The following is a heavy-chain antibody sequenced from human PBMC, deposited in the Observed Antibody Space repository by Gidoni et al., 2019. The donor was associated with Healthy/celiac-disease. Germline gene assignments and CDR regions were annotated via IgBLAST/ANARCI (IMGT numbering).Heavy chain of an antibody. CDR3: ARTGGMNRSRFDY. Sequence: QLQLQESGSGLVKPSQTMSRTCAVSGGSISSGGYSWSWIRQPPGKGLEWIGYIYHSGSTYYNPSLKSRVTISVDRSKNQFSLKLSSVTAADTAVYYCARTGGMNRSRFDYWGQGTLVTVSS. CDR2: IYHSGST. J-gene: IGHJ4*02. V-gene: IGHV4-30-2*01. D-gene: IGHD1-26*01. CDR1: GGSISSGGYS.